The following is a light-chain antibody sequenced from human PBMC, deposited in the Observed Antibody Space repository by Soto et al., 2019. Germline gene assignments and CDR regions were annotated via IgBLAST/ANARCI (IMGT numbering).Light chain of an antibody. Sequence: QSALTQPASVSGSAGQSITISCTGTSSDVGGYNYVSWYQQHPNKAPKLMIFDVSNRPSGVSNRFSGSKSGNTASLTISGLQADDEADYYCSSYTSSKSYVFGTGTKVTVL. J-gene: IGLJ1*01. CDR3: SSYTSSKSYV. CDR1: SSDVGGYNY. CDR2: DVS. V-gene: IGLV2-14*01.